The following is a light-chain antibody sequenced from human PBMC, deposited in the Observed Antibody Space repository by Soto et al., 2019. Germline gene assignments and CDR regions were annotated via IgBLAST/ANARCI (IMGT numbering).Light chain of an antibody. V-gene: IGLV2-14*01. CDR1: SSDIGGYKY. CDR2: EVS. Sequence: QSVLTQPDSVSGSLGQSITISCTGTSSDIGGYKYVSWYQQHPGKAPKLIIFEVSSRPSGVSDRFSGSNSGNTASLTISGLQAEDEADYYCTSYSRYRVLVFGGGTKVTVL. CDR3: TSYSRYRVLV. J-gene: IGLJ3*02.